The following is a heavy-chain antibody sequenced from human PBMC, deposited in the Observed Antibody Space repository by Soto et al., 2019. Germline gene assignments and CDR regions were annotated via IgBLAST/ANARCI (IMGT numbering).Heavy chain of an antibody. CDR1: GGSISSGGYY. J-gene: IGHJ3*02. D-gene: IGHD3-16*02. CDR3: GGDGTGFGGVIVGRNGFDN. CDR2: IYYSGST. Sequence: TLSLTCTVSGGSISSGGYYWSWIRPHPGKGLEWIGYIYYSGSTYYNPSLKSRVTISVDTSKNQFSLKLSSVTAADPAVYYWGGDGTGFGGVIVGRNGFDNWGQGTMVTVSS. V-gene: IGHV4-31*03.